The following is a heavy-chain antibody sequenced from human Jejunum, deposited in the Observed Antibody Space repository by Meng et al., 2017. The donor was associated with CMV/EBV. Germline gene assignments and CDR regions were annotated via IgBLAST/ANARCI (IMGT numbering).Heavy chain of an antibody. D-gene: IGHD1-26*01. J-gene: IGHJ4*02. CDR3: ARGPDSGSSQLNY. Sequence: ASGYTFTSYDINWVRQATGQGREWMGWMNPNSGNTGYAKKFQGRVTITRNTSISTAYMELSSLRSEDTAVYYCARGPDSGSSQLNYWGQGTLVTVSS. CDR1: GYTFTSYD. V-gene: IGHV1-8*03. CDR2: MNPNSGNT.